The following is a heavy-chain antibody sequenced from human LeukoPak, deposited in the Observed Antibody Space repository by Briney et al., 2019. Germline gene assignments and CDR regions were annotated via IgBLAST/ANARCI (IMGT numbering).Heavy chain of an antibody. V-gene: IGHV3-48*01. D-gene: IGHD3-3*01. CDR1: GFTFSSYS. CDR2: ISSSSSTI. Sequence: PGGSLRLSCAASGFTFSSYSMNWVRQAPGKGLEWVSYISSSSSTIYYADSVKGRFTISRDNAKNSLYLQMNSLRAEDTAVYYCARDMVIDGNYDFWSGWYYFDYWGQGTLVTVSS. J-gene: IGHJ4*02. CDR3: ARDMVIDGNYDFWSGWYYFDY.